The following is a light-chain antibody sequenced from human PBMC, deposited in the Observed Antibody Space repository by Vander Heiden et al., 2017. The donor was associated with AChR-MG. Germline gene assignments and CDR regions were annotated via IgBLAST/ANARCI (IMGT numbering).Light chain of an antibody. J-gene: IGKJ3*01. CDR2: DAS. CDR1: HDISNY. CDR3: QQYDTLFT. V-gene: IGKV1-33*01. Sequence: DIQMTQSPSSLSASVGDRVTITCQASHDISNYLNWYHHKPGKAPKLLIYDASSLKKGVPSRFSGSGSGTDFTFTISSLQPEDIGIYYCQQYDTLFTFGHGTRLDIK.